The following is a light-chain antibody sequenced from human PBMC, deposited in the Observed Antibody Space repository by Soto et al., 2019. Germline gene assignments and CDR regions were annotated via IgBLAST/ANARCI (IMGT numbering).Light chain of an antibody. Sequence: QSVLTQPPSVSGAPGQTVTISCTGSSSNIGAGYDVHWYQQLPGTAPKLLIYGNNNRPSGVPDRFSGSKSGTSASLAITGLQAEDEADYYCQSYNSSLSDWVFGGGTKLTVL. J-gene: IGLJ3*02. CDR3: QSYNSSLSDWV. CDR2: GNN. CDR1: SSNIGAGYD. V-gene: IGLV1-40*01.